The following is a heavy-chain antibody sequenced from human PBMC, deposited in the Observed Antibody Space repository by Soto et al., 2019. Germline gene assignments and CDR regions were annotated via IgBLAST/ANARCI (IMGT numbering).Heavy chain of an antibody. J-gene: IGHJ4*02. V-gene: IGHV3-30*18. D-gene: IGHD3-22*01. CDR3: AKDPASGYYDSSGYSPALAY. CDR2: ISYDGSNK. Sequence: GGSLRLSCAASGFTFSSYGMHWVRQAPGKGLEWVAVISYDGSNKYYADSVKGRFTISRDNSKNTLYLQMNSLRAEDTAVYYCAKDPASGYYDSSGYSPALAYWGQGTLVNVSS. CDR1: GFTFSSYG.